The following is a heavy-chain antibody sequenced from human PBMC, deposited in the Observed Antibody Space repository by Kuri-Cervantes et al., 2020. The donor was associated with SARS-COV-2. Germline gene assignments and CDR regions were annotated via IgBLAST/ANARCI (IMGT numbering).Heavy chain of an antibody. Sequence: GGSLRLSCAASGFTFSSYSMNWVRQAPGKGLEWVSSISSGSSYIYYADSVKGRFTISRDSAKNSLYLQMNSLRAEDTAVYYCAREGELGYFDYWGQGTLVTVSS. V-gene: IGHV3-21*01. D-gene: IGHD7-27*01. CDR3: AREGELGYFDY. J-gene: IGHJ4*02. CDR1: GFTFSSYS. CDR2: ISSGSSYI.